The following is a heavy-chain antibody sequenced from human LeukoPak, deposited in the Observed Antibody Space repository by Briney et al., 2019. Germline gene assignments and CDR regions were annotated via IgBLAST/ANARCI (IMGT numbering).Heavy chain of an antibody. Sequence: LTGGSLRLSCAASGFTVSSNYMSWVRQAPGKGLEWVSVIYSGGSTYYADSVKGRFTISRHNSKNTLYLQMNSLRSEDPAVYYCARARYYGMDVWGQGTTVTVSS. CDR2: IYSGGST. CDR1: GFTVSSNY. J-gene: IGHJ6*02. CDR3: ARARYYGMDV. V-gene: IGHV3-53*04.